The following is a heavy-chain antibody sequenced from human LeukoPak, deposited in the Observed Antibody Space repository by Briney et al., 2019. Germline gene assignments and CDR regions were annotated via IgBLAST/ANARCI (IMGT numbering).Heavy chain of an antibody. CDR3: ARDGPRGEVTPNWFDP. CDR2: ISSSGSTI. V-gene: IGHV3-11*01. CDR1: GFTFSDYY. D-gene: IGHD2-21*02. Sequence: GGSLRLSCAASGFTFSDYYMSWIRQAPGKGLVWVSYISSSGSTIYYADSVKGRFTISRDNAKNSLYLQMNSLRAEDTAVYYCARDGPRGEVTPNWFDPWGQGTLVTVSS. J-gene: IGHJ5*02.